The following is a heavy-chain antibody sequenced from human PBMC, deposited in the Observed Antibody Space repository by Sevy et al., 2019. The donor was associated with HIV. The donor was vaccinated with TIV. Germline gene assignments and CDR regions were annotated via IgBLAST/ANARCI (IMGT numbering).Heavy chain of an antibody. Sequence: GGSLRLSCAASGFTFSSYWMTWVRQAPGKGLEWVANIKQDMSEKYCADSVKGRFTISRDNARNSLYLQMESLRAEDTAVYYCARGQQVTMLVVIGGLYFDFWGQGTLVTVSS. V-gene: IGHV3-7*01. CDR3: ARGQQVTMLVVIGGLYFDF. CDR2: IKQDMSEK. D-gene: IGHD3-22*01. J-gene: IGHJ4*02. CDR1: GFTFSSYW.